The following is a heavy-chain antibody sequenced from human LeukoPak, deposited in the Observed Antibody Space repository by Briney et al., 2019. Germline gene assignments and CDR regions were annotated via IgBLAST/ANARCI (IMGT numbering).Heavy chain of an antibody. CDR2: ITTTSST. CDR1: GFTFSSYA. V-gene: IGHV3-23*01. J-gene: IGHJ1*01. Sequence: GGSLRLSCAASGFTFSSYAMAWVRQAPGKGLEGVSSITTTSSTYYADSVKGRFTVSRDNSKNALSLQMKSLRAEDTAVYYCARDTGIATRSAEYFQHWGQGTLVSASS. D-gene: IGHD6-6*01. CDR3: ARDTGIATRSAEYFQH.